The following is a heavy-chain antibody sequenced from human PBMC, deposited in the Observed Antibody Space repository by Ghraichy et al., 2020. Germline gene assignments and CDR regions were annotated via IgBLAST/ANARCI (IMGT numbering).Heavy chain of an antibody. V-gene: IGHV4-31*03. D-gene: IGHD3-22*01. CDR2: IYYSGST. CDR3: ARAPEDSSGYRYFDY. Sequence: SETLSLTCTVSGDSFSSGGYYWSWIRQHPGKGLEWIGYIYYSGSTYYNPSLKSRVTISVDTSKNQFSLKLSSVTAADTAVYHCARAPEDSSGYRYFDYWGQGTLVTVSS. J-gene: IGHJ4*02. CDR1: GDSFSSGGYY.